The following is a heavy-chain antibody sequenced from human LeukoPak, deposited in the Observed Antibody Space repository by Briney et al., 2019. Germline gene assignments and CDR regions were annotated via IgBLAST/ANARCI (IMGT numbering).Heavy chain of an antibody. CDR3: ATVMRGRGYSYGYYYYYYYMDV. Sequence: ASVKVSCKASGYTFTSYDTNWVRQATGQGLEWMGWMNPNSGNTGYAQKFQGRVTMTRNTSISTAYMELSSLRSEDTAVYYCATVMRGRGYSYGYYYYYYYMDVWGKGTTVTISS. CDR2: MNPNSGNT. V-gene: IGHV1-8*01. CDR1: GYTFTSYD. J-gene: IGHJ6*03. D-gene: IGHD5-18*01.